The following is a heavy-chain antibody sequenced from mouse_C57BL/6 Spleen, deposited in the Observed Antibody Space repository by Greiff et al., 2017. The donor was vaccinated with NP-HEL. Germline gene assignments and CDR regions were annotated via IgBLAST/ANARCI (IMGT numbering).Heavy chain of an antibody. CDR1: GFSLTSYA. CDR3: ARCTYYYGSSYRYYFDY. Sequence: VQLKESGPGLVAPSQSLSITCTVSGFSLTSYAISWVRPPPGKGLEWLGVIWTGGGTNYNSALKSRLSISKDNSKSQVFLKMNSLQTDDTARYYCARCTYYYGSSYRYYFDYWGQGTTLTVSS. D-gene: IGHD1-1*01. J-gene: IGHJ2*01. CDR2: IWTGGGT. V-gene: IGHV2-9-1*01.